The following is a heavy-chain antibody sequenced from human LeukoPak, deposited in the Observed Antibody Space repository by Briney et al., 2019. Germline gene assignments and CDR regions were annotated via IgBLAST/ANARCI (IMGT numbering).Heavy chain of an antibody. V-gene: IGHV1-18*01. Sequence: ASVKVSCKASGYTFTNYGINWLRQAPGQGLEWMGWISAYNGNTNYAQKLQGRVTMTTDTSTSTAYMELRSLRSDDTAVYYCARGGEYYDFWSGYWPYYFDYWGQGTLVTVSS. D-gene: IGHD3-3*01. CDR1: GYTFTNYG. CDR3: ARGGEYYDFWSGYWPYYFDY. J-gene: IGHJ4*02. CDR2: ISAYNGNT.